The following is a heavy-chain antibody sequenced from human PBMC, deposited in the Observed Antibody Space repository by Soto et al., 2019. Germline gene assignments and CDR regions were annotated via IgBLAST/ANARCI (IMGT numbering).Heavy chain of an antibody. CDR3: ARKPYSSSWSDY. Sequence: QVQLVESGGGLVKPGGSLRLSSAASGFTFSDYYMSWIRQAPGKGLEWISYISRSASTIYYADSVKGRFTISRDNAKNSLYLQMNSLRAEDTAVYYCARKPYSSSWSDYWGQGTLVTVSS. J-gene: IGHJ4*02. D-gene: IGHD6-13*01. CDR2: ISRSASTI. CDR1: GFTFSDYY. V-gene: IGHV3-11*01.